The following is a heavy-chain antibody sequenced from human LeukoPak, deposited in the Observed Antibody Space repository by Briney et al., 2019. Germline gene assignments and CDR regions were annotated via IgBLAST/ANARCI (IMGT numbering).Heavy chain of an antibody. V-gene: IGHV3-23*01. CDR2: ISASGEST. CDR1: GFTFSNYA. CDR3: VKASDLYYFDY. J-gene: IGHJ4*02. Sequence: GGSLRLPCAASGFTFSNYAMHWVRQAPGKGLEWVSGISASGESTFYADSVKGRFTISRDKSNNALYLQMNSLRAEDTAVYYCVKASDLYYFDYWGQGALVTVSS.